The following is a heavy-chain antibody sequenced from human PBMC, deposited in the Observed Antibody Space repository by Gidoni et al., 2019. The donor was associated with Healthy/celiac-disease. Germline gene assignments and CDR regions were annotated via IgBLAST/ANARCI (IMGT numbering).Heavy chain of an antibody. CDR2: IKQDVSEK. J-gene: IGHJ4*02. CDR1: GFTFSSYW. V-gene: IGHV3-7*01. CDR3: AREGLYCSGGSCYSGY. Sequence: EVQLVESGGGLVQPGGSLRLSCSASGFTFSSYWMSWVRQAPGKGLEWVANIKQDVSEKYYVDSVTGRFTISRDNAKNSLYLQMNSLRADDTAVYYCAREGLYCSGGSCYSGYWGQGTLVTVSS. D-gene: IGHD2-15*01.